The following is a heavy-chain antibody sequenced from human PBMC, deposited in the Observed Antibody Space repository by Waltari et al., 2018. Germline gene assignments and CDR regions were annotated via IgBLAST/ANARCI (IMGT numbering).Heavy chain of an antibody. Sequence: QVQLVQSGAEVKKPVSSVKVSCKASGGTFSSYTISWVRQAPGQGLEWMGRIIPILGIANYAQKCQGRVTITADKSTSTAYMELSSLRSEDTAVYYCAKDEAYCSTTSCRDSYYYALDVWGQGTTVTVSS. J-gene: IGHJ6*02. CDR3: AKDEAYCSTTSCRDSYYYALDV. CDR2: IIPILGIA. V-gene: IGHV1-69*08. CDR1: GGTFSSYT. D-gene: IGHD2-2*01.